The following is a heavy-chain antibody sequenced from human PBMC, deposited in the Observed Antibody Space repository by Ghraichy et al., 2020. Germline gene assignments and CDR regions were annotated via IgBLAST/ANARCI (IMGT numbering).Heavy chain of an antibody. D-gene: IGHD5-12*01. V-gene: IGHV4-59*08. CDR2: VHSTGNT. J-gene: IGHJ6*04. Sequence: SETLSLPCTVSGGSIRGHYWSWVRQPPGKGLEWIGYVHSTGNTDYSPSMKSRATISLDTPRNQFSLTLTSVPAADTAVYSCARRGRGYSLVYYGLDVWGKGTTVTVSS. CDR1: GGSIRGHY. CDR3: ARRGRGYSLVYYGLDV.